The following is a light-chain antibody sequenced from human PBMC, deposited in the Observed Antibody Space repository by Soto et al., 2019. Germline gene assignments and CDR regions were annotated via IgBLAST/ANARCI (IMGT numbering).Light chain of an antibody. CDR1: QSVSSY. V-gene: IGKV3-11*01. J-gene: IGKJ5*01. Sequence: EILLTQSPATLSFSPGERATLSCRASQSVSSYLAWYQQKPGQAPRLLIYDASNRATGIPARFSGSGSGTDFTLTISSLEPEDFAVYYCQQRSNWPFTFGQGTRLEIK. CDR3: QQRSNWPFT. CDR2: DAS.